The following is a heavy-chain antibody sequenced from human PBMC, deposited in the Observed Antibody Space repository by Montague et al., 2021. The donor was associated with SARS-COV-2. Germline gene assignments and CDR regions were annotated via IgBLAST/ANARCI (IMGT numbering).Heavy chain of an antibody. CDR3: ARLSVTNPDNYYYYKGMDV. J-gene: IGHJ6*02. Sequence: SLRLSCAASGFTFTDYYMSWVRQAPGKGLEWISYMSIDNFYATYAGSVKGRFIISRDNAKNSLFLQMNSLRVEDTAMYYCARLSVTNPDNYYYYKGMDVWGQGTTVIVSS. V-gene: IGHV3-11*03. CDR2: MSIDNFYA. CDR1: GFTFTDYY. D-gene: IGHD2-8*01.